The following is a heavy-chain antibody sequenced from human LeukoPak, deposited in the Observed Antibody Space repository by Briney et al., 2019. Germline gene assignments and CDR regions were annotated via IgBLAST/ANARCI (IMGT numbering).Heavy chain of an antibody. Sequence: PGGSLRLSCAASGFTFDDYAMHWVRQAPGKGLEWVSGISWNSGSIGYADSVKGRFTISRDNAKNSLYLQMNSLRAEDTAVYYCARVPTIVVVPGDAFDIWGQGTMVTVSS. V-gene: IGHV3-9*01. D-gene: IGHD2-2*01. J-gene: IGHJ3*02. CDR1: GFTFDDYA. CDR2: ISWNSGSI. CDR3: ARVPTIVVVPGDAFDI.